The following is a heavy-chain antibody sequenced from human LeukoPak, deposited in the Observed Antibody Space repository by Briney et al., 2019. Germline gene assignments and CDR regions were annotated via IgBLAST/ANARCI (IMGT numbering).Heavy chain of an antibody. D-gene: IGHD3-22*01. CDR1: GFTFGDYA. CDR2: IRSKTYRGTA. V-gene: IGHV3-49*04. Sequence: GGSLRLSCTASGFTFGDYATSWVRQAPGKGLEWVGFIRSKTYRGTAEYAASVKGRFTISRDDSKSIAYLQTNSLKTDDTAVYYCTSVYDTSAYYHSGVDYWGQGTLVTVSS. J-gene: IGHJ4*02. CDR3: TSVYDTSAYYHSGVDY.